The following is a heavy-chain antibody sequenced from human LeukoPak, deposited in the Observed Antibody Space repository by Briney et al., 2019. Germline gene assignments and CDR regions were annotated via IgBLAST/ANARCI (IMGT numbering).Heavy chain of an antibody. CDR2: IYYSGGT. CDR3: ARQWVKSGMYNWFDP. Sequence: SQTLSLTCTVSGGSISSGGYYWSWIRQHPGKGLEWIGYIYYSGGTYYNPSLKSRVTISVDTSKNQFSLKLSSVTAADTAVYYCARQWVKSGMYNWFDPWGQGTLVTVSS. D-gene: IGHD1-26*01. V-gene: IGHV4-31*03. CDR1: GGSISSGGYY. J-gene: IGHJ5*02.